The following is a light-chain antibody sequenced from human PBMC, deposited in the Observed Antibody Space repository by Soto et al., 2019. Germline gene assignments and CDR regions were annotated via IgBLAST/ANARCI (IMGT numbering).Light chain of an antibody. V-gene: IGLV2-14*01. CDR1: SSDVGGYNY. Sequence: QSVLTQPASVSGSPGQSITISCTGTSSDVGGYNYVSWYQQHPGKAPKLMIYDVSNRPSGVSNRFSGSKSGNTASLTISGLQAEDEADCYCSSYTSSSPYVFGTGTRSPS. J-gene: IGLJ1*01. CDR3: SSYTSSSPYV. CDR2: DVS.